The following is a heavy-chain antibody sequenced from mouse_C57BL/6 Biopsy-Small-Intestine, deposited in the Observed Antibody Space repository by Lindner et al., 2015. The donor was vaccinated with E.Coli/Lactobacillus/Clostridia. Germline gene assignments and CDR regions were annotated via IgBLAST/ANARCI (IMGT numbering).Heavy chain of an antibody. D-gene: IGHD3-1*01. CDR2: IDPETGGT. J-gene: IGHJ3*01. CDR3: TRRALEGFAY. V-gene: IGHV1-15*01. CDR1: GYTFTDYE. Sequence: QLQESGAELVRPGASVKLSCKASGYTFTDYEMHWVKQTPVHGLEWIGTIDPETGGTAYNQKFKGKATLTADKSSSTAYMELRSLTSEDSAVYSCTRRALEGFAYWGQGTLVTVSA.